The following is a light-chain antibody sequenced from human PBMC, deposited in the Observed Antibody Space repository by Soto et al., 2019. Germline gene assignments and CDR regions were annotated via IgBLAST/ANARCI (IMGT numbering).Light chain of an antibody. Sequence: DLQMTQSPSSLSASAGDRVTITCRASQSIDTYLNWYQQKPGKAPELLIYAASSLQSGVPSRFSGTGSGTDFTLTIRNLQPGDFGTYYCQQSYSIPATFGQGTKVEIK. CDR3: QQSYSIPAT. CDR1: QSIDTY. CDR2: AAS. J-gene: IGKJ1*01. V-gene: IGKV1-39*01.